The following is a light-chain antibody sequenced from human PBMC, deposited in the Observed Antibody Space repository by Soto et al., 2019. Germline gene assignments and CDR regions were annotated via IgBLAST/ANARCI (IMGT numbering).Light chain of an antibody. V-gene: IGLV1-44*01. CDR3: AAWHDSLNGPV. J-gene: IGLJ2*01. CDR2: GNN. Sequence: QSVLTQPPSASGTPGQRVTISCSGGRSNIGRNTVNWYQQLPGTAPKLLIYGNNQRPSGVPDRFSGSKSGTSASLAVSGLQSEDEADYYCAAWHDSLNGPVFGGGTKLTVL. CDR1: RSNIGRNT.